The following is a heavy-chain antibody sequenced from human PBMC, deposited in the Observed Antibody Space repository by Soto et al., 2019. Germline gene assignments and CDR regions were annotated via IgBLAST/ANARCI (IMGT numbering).Heavy chain of an antibody. V-gene: IGHV1-18*01. CDR1: GYTFNTYG. CDR2: ISAYDGKT. CDR3: ARDPHEFWTSYWFDP. Sequence: ASVKVSCKTSGYTFNTYGINWVRQAPGQGLELMGWISAYDGKTTYAEKFQGRVTLTTDTSTGTAYMELRSLRSDDTAIYYCARDPHEFWTSYWFDPWGQGTAVTVPS. J-gene: IGHJ5*02. D-gene: IGHD3-3*01.